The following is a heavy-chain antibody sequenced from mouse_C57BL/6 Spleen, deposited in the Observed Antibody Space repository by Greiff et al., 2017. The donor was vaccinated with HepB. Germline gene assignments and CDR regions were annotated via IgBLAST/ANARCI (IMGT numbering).Heavy chain of an antibody. Sequence: VQLQQSGAELVRPGASVTLSCKASGYTFTDYEMHWVKQTPGHGLEWIGAIDPETGGTAYNQKFKGKAILTADKSSSTAYMELRSLTSEDSAVYYCTRRGLLRYYWYFDVWGTGTTVTVSS. V-gene: IGHV1-15*01. CDR1: GYTFTDYE. D-gene: IGHD1-1*01. CDR3: TRRGLLRYYWYFDV. CDR2: IDPETGGT. J-gene: IGHJ1*03.